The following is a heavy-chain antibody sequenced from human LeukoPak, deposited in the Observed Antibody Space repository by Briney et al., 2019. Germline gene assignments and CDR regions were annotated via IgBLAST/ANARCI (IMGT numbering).Heavy chain of an antibody. CDR1: GGSISSSSYY. CDR2: IYYSGST. Sequence: PSETLSLTXTVSGGSISSSSYYWGCIRQPPGKGLEWIGSIYYSGSTYYNPSLKSRVSISKDASKNQFSLKVSSVTAADTAVYYCARIKKVDTSIDYWGQGTLVTVSS. J-gene: IGHJ4*02. V-gene: IGHV4-39*01. CDR3: ARIKKVDTSIDY. D-gene: IGHD5-18*01.